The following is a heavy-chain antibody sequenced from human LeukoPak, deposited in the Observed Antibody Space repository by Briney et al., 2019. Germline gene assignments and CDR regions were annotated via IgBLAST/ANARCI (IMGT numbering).Heavy chain of an antibody. J-gene: IGHJ4*02. D-gene: IGHD3-22*01. Sequence: SETLSLTCTVSGASFSSGDQYWNWIRQSPGKGLEWIGSIHPSGTLYNNPSLESRVTMSMDTSKNQFSLNLNSVTAADTAVYFCSRGLDSRKLGYWGQGTLVTLSS. CDR1: GASFSSGDQY. CDR3: SRGLDSRKLGY. CDR2: IHPSGTL. V-gene: IGHV4-31*03.